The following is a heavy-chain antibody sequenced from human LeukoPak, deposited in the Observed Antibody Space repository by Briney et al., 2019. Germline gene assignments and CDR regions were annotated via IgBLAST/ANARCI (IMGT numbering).Heavy chain of an antibody. J-gene: IGHJ4*02. D-gene: IGHD6-6*01. CDR2: IRYDGSNK. V-gene: IGHV3-30*02. CDR3: AKDRIAARPMHFDY. Sequence: GGSLRLSCAASGFTFSSYGMHWVRQAPGKGLEWVAFIRYDGSNKYYADSVKGRFTISRDNSKNTLYLQMNSLRAEDTAVYYCAKDRIAARPMHFDYWGQGTLVTVSS. CDR1: GFTFSSYG.